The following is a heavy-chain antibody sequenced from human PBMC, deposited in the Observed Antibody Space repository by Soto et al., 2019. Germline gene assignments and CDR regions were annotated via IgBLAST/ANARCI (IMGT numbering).Heavy chain of an antibody. Sequence: GGSLRLSCAASGFTVSSNYMSWVRQAPGKGLEWVSVIYSGGRTYYADSVKVSFTISRDNSKNTLYLQMNSLRAEDTAVYYCARAKQPLPHYYMDVWGKGTTVTVSS. CDR3: ARAKQPLPHYYMDV. J-gene: IGHJ6*03. D-gene: IGHD6-25*01. V-gene: IGHV3-66*01. CDR1: GFTVSSNY. CDR2: IYSGGRT.